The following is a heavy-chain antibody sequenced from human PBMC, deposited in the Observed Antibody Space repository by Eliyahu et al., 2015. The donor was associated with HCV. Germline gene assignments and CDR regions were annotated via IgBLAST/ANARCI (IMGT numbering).Heavy chain of an antibody. D-gene: IGHD2-21*01. CDR3: TRGFDGGGGFDP. J-gene: IGHJ5*02. CDR1: GDSVRRSTYY. Sequence: QLQPLESGPRLVKPSETLSLTCSVSGDSVRRSTYYWGWVRQPPGKGLEWIGSIYPSRSTYYNPSLESRVTISIDTSNNHFSLRLTSLTAADTAMYFCTRGFDGGGGFDPWGQGTLVTVSS. CDR2: IYPSRST. V-gene: IGHV4-39*07.